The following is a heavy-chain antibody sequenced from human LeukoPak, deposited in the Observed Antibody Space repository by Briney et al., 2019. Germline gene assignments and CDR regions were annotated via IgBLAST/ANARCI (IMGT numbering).Heavy chain of an antibody. CDR3: ARTRDGFYYYYGMDV. Sequence: PGGSLSLSCAASGFTVSSNYINWVRQAPGKRLQKASVIYSGGSTDYANSVKGRFTISRDTSKNTLYLQMNSLRAEDTAVYYCARTRDGFYYYYGMDVWGQGTTVTVSS. J-gene: IGHJ6*02. V-gene: IGHV3-53*01. CDR2: IYSGGST. CDR1: GFTVSSNY. D-gene: IGHD5-24*01.